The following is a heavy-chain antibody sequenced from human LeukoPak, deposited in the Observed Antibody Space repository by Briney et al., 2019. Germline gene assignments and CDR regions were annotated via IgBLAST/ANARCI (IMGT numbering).Heavy chain of an antibody. J-gene: IGHJ5*02. CDR3: AREEYQLGNWFDP. CDR2: IIPIFGTA. Sequence: ASVKVSCKASGGTFSSYAISWVRQAPGQGLEWMGGIIPIFGTANYAQKFQGRVTITTDESTSTAYMELSSLRSEDTAVYYCAREEYQLGNWFDPWGQGTLVTVSS. D-gene: IGHD2-2*01. CDR1: GGTFSSYA. V-gene: IGHV1-69*05.